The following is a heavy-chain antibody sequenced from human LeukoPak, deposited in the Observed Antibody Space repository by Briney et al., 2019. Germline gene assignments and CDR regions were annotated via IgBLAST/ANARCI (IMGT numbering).Heavy chain of an antibody. CDR2: IYSGGST. CDR1: GFTVSSNY. V-gene: IGHV3-66*01. Sequence: GGSLRLSCAASGFTVSSNYMSWVRQAPGKGLEWVSVIYSGGSTYYADSVKGRFTISRDNSKNTLYLQMNSLRAEDTAVYYCARGYCGGDCYPLDYWGQGTLVTVSS. J-gene: IGHJ4*02. CDR3: ARGYCGGDCYPLDY. D-gene: IGHD2-21*02.